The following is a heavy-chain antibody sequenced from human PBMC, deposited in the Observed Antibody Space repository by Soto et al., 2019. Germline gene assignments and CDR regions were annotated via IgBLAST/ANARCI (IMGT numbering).Heavy chain of an antibody. J-gene: IGHJ4*02. CDR1: GFTFSSYS. CDR2: ISSSSSYI. V-gene: IGHV3-21*01. CDR3: ARVSSGYSPLY. D-gene: IGHD3-22*01. Sequence: VGSLRLSCAASGFTFSSYSMNWVRQAPGKGLEWVSSISSSSSYIYYADSVKGRFTISRDNAKNSLYLQMNSLRAEDTAVYYCARVSSGYSPLYWGQGTLVTVSS.